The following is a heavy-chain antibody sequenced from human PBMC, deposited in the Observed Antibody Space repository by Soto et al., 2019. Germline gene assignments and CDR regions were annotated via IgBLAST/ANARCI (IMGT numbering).Heavy chain of an antibody. J-gene: IGHJ5*02. CDR2: IYYSGST. CDR3: AGRSIPGAAAADSEP. Sequence: SETLSLTCTVSGGSISSGGYYWSWIRQHPGRGLEWIGYIYYSGSTYYNPSLKSRVTISVDTSKNQFSLKLSSVTAADTAVYYCAGRSIPGAAAADSEPWGQGTLVTVSS. V-gene: IGHV4-31*03. CDR1: GGSISSGGYY. D-gene: IGHD6-13*01.